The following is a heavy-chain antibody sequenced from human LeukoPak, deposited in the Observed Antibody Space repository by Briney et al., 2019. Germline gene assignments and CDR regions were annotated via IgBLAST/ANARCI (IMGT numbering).Heavy chain of an antibody. CDR3: ATPPDFWSGYPHAFDI. CDR2: FDPEDGET. J-gene: IGHJ3*02. D-gene: IGHD3-3*01. Sequence: ASVKVSCKVSGYTLTELSMHWVRQAPGKGLEWMGGFDPEDGETIYAQKFQGRVTMTEDTSTDTAYMELSSLRSEDTAVYYCATPPDFWSGYPHAFDIWGQGTMVTVSS. V-gene: IGHV1-24*01. CDR1: GYTLTELS.